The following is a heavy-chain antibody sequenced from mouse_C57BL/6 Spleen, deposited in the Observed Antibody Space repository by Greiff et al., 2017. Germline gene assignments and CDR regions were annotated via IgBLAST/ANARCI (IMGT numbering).Heavy chain of an antibody. V-gene: IGHV1-82*01. CDR2: IYPGDGDT. D-gene: IGHD1-1*01. CDR3: ARDTTVVARYFDV. Sequence: QVQLQQSGPELVKPGASVKISCKASGYAFSSSWMNWVKQRPGKGLEWIGRIYPGDGDTNYNGTFKGKATLTADKSSSTAYMQLSSLTSEDSAVYFCARDTTVVARYFDVWGTGTTVTVSS. CDR1: GYAFSSSW. J-gene: IGHJ1*03.